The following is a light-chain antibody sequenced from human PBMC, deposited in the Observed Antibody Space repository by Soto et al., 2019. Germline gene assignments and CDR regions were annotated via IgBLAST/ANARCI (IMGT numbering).Light chain of an antibody. CDR2: DAS. CDR3: QQRSNWPLT. Sequence: LSQSPASHSKNQGERATLSCRASQSVSSYLAWYQQKPGQAPRLLIYDASNRATGIPARFSGSGSGTDFTLTISSLEPEDFAVYYCQQRSNWPLTFGGGTKVDI. CDR1: QSVSSY. V-gene: IGKV3-11*01. J-gene: IGKJ4*01.